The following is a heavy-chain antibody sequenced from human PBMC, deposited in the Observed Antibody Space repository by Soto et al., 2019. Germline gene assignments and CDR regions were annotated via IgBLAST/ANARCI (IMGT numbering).Heavy chain of an antibody. D-gene: IGHD7-27*01. CDR2: ITSDGSSA. CDR1: GFTFSNHW. Sequence: EVQLVESGGGLVQPGGSLRLSCAVSGFTFSNHWMHWVRQAPGKGLVWISRITSDGSSADYADSVKGRFTVFRDNAKNTLFLQMNNLGVEDSAVYYCARDGALTGDPGDHWGQGTLVTVSS. CDR3: ARDGALTGDPGDH. V-gene: IGHV3-74*01. J-gene: IGHJ1*01.